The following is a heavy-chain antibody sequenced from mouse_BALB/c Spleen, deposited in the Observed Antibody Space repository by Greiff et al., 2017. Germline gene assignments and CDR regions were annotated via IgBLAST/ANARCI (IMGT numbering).Heavy chain of an antibody. D-gene: IGHD2-1*01. Sequence: QVQLQQSGAELVMPGASVKMSCKASGYTFTDYWMHWVKQRPGQGLEWIGAIDTSDSYTSYNQKFKGKATLTADKSSSTAYMELRSLTSEDSAVYYCTGGNYWFAYWGQGTLVTVSA. CDR1: GYTFTDYW. CDR3: TGGNYWFAY. V-gene: IGHV1-69*01. J-gene: IGHJ3*01. CDR2: IDTSDSYT.